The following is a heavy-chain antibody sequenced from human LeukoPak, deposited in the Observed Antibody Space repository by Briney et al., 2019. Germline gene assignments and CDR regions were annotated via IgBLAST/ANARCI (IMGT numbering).Heavy chain of an antibody. D-gene: IGHD3-10*01. V-gene: IGHV4-39*07. Sequence: PSETLSLTCTVSGGSISSSSYYWGWIRQPPGKGLEWIGSIYYSGSTYYNPSLKSRVTISVDTSKNQFSLKLSSVTAADTAVYYCARLTYYYGSGSHYLFDYWGQGTLVTVSS. J-gene: IGHJ4*02. CDR3: ARLTYYYGSGSHYLFDY. CDR2: IYYSGST. CDR1: GGSISSSSYY.